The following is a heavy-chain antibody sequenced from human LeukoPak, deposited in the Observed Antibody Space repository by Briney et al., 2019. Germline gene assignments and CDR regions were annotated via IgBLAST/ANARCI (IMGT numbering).Heavy chain of an antibody. D-gene: IGHD4-17*01. V-gene: IGHV4-31*03. CDR3: ARDRRPGNYGDYGGFDY. CDR2: SYYSGST. J-gene: IGHJ4*02. CDR1: GGSISSGGYY. Sequence: SETLSLTCTVSGGSISSGGYYWSWIRQHPGKGLEWIGYSYYSGSTYYNPSLKSRVTISVDTSKNQFSLKLSSVTAADTAVYYCARDRRPGNYGDYGGFDYWGQGTLVTVSS.